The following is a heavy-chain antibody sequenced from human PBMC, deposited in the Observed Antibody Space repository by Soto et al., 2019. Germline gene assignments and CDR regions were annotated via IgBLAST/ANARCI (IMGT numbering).Heavy chain of an antibody. CDR3: AKEITGKDTYHDNYYYYYGMDV. CDR1: GLALSSSG. J-gene: IGHJ6*02. Sequence: GSLKIYWETAGLALSSSGMHWVRQAQENGLDWVAVISYDGSNKYYADSVKGRFTISRDNSKNTLYLQMNSLRPEDTAVYYCAKEITGKDTYHDNYYYYYGMDVWGQGTPVTV. CDR2: ISYDGSNK. V-gene: IGHV3-30*18. D-gene: IGHD1-20*01.